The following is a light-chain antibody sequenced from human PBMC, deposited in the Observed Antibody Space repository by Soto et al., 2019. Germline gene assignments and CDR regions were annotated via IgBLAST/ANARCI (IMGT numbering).Light chain of an antibody. CDR1: SSDVGSYNL. V-gene: IGLV2-23*02. CDR3: CSFAGSSDV. CDR2: EVT. Sequence: SALTQPASVSASPGQSITISCTGTSSDVGSYNLVSWYQQHPGKAPKLMIYEVTKRPSGVSNRFSGSKSGNTACLTISGLQAEDEADYYCCSFAGSSDVFGAGTKVTVL. J-gene: IGLJ1*01.